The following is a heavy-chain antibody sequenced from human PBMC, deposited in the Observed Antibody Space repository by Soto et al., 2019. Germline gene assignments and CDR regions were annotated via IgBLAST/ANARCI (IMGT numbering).Heavy chain of an antibody. J-gene: IGHJ6*03. D-gene: IGHD2-21*02. CDR1: GFTFSSYG. Sequence: QVQLVESGGGVVQPGRSLRLSCAASGFTFSSYGMHWVRQAPGKGLEWVAVISYDGSNKYYADSVKGRFTISRDNSKNTLYLQMNSLRAEDTAVYYCAKDSGGDYWAYYYYYMDVWGKGTTVTVSS. CDR2: ISYDGSNK. CDR3: AKDSGGDYWAYYYYYMDV. V-gene: IGHV3-30*18.